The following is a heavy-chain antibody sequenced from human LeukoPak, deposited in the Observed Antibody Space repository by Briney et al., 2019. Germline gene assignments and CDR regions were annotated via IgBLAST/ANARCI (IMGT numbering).Heavy chain of an antibody. D-gene: IGHD3-22*01. J-gene: IGHJ4*02. CDR2: ISGSGGST. V-gene: IGHV3-23*01. CDR1: GFTFSSYV. Sequence: TGXSLRLSCAASGFTFSSYVMSWVRQAPGKGLEWVSAISGSGGSTYYADSGKGRLTIYRDNSKNTLYLQMNSLRAEDTAVYYCAKDVTESYYYDSSGYLWGQGTLVTVSS. CDR3: AKDVTESYYYDSSGYL.